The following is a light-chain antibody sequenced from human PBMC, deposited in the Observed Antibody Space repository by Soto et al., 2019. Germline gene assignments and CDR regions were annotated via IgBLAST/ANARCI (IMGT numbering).Light chain of an antibody. CDR1: QSVSSY. CDR2: DAS. V-gene: IGKV3-11*01. Sequence: EIVLTQSPATLSLSPGERATLSSRASQSVSSYLAWYQQKPGQAPRLLIYDASNRATGIPARFSGSGSGTDFTLTISSLEPEDFAVYYCQQRSNRPPYTFGQGTKLEIK. J-gene: IGKJ2*01. CDR3: QQRSNRPPYT.